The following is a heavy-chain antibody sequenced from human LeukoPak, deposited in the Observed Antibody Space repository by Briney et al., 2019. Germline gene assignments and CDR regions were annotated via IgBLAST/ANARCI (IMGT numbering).Heavy chain of an antibody. CDR3: ARGSGSNTGGDAFDI. Sequence: SETLSLTCTVSDDSISDYYRGWIRQPPGKGLEWIGYFHNSGTSTYNPSLKSRVTISVDTSKNQFSLKLSSVTAADTAVYYCARGSGSNTGGDAFDIWGQGTMVTVSS. J-gene: IGHJ3*02. CDR1: DDSISDYY. CDR2: FHNSGTS. V-gene: IGHV4-59*01. D-gene: IGHD6-13*01.